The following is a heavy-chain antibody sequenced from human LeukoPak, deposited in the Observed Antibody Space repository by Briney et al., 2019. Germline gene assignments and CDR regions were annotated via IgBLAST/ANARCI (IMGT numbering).Heavy chain of an antibody. CDR1: GGSFSGYY. CDR3: AREGPDYGDGRIDY. D-gene: IGHD4-17*01. CDR2: INHSGST. Sequence: MPSETLSLTCAVYGGSFSGYYWSWVRQPPGKGLEWIGEINHSGSTNYNPSLKSRVTISVDTSKNQFSLKLSSVTAADTAVYYCAREGPDYGDGRIDYWGQGTLVTVSS. V-gene: IGHV4-34*01. J-gene: IGHJ4*02.